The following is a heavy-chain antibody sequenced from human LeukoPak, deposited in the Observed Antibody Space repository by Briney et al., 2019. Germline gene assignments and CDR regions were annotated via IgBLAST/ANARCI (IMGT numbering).Heavy chain of an antibody. D-gene: IGHD4-17*01. Sequence: GGSLRLSCAASGFTFDEYAMHWVRQAPGKGPEWVSGINWNGGEILYADSVKGRFTISRDNAKNSLDLQMNSLRVKDTAVYYCARDGDYFDYWGQGTPVTVSS. J-gene: IGHJ4*02. CDR2: INWNGGEI. V-gene: IGHV3-20*04. CDR3: ARDGDYFDY. CDR1: GFTFDEYA.